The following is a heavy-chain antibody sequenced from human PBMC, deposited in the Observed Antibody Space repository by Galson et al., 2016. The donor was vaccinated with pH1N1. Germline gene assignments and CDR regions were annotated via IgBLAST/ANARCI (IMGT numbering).Heavy chain of an antibody. V-gene: IGHV3-23*01. D-gene: IGHD3-10*01. J-gene: IGHJ3*01. Sequence: SLRLSCATSGFTFKNYVMSWVRQAPGKGLEWVSVISGRGGNTYYADSVKGRFTISRDNFKNTLYLEMNKLKDDDTVVYYCAKDRSREFLHFPFDAFDVWGQGTMVSVSA. CDR3: AKDRSREFLHFPFDAFDV. CDR2: ISGRGGNT. CDR1: GFTFKNYV.